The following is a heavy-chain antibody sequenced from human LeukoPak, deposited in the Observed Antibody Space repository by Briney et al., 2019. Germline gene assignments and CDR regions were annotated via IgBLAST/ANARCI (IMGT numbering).Heavy chain of an antibody. CDR3: AANPDCSGGSCYEFLL. Sequence: GGSLRLSCAASGFTFSSYAMSWVRQAPGKGLEWVSAISGSGGSTYYAYSVKGRFTISRDNSKNTLYLQMNSLRAEDTAVYYCAANPDCSGGSCYEFLLWGQGTLVTVSS. CDR2: ISGSGGST. J-gene: IGHJ4*02. D-gene: IGHD2-15*01. V-gene: IGHV3-23*01. CDR1: GFTFSSYA.